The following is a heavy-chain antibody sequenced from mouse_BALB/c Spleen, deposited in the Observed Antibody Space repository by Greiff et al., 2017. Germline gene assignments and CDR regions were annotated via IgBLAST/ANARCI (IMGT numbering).Heavy chain of an antibody. J-gene: IGHJ1*01. Sequence: EVQRVESGGGLVQPGGSLKLSCAASGFTFSSYTMSWVRQTPEKRLEWVAYISNGGGSTYYPDTVKGRFTISRDNAKNTLYLQMSSLKSEDTAMYYCARQGNDWYFDVWGAGTTVTVSS. D-gene: IGHD2-1*01. V-gene: IGHV5-12-2*01. CDR3: ARQGNDWYFDV. CDR2: ISNGGGST. CDR1: GFTFSSYT.